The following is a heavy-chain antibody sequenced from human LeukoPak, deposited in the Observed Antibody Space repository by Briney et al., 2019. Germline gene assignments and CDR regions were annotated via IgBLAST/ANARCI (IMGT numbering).Heavy chain of an antibody. CDR2: TSYDGSNK. CDR1: GFTFSSYG. V-gene: IGHV3-30*18. J-gene: IGHJ6*02. Sequence: GGSLRLSCAASGFTFSSYGMHWVRQASGKGLEWVAVTSYDGSNKYYADSVKGRFTISRDNSKNTLYLQMNSLRAEDTAVYYCAKTLRYCSSTSCFPTNYYGMDVWGQGTTVTVSS. CDR3: AKTLRYCSSTSCFPTNYYGMDV. D-gene: IGHD2-2*01.